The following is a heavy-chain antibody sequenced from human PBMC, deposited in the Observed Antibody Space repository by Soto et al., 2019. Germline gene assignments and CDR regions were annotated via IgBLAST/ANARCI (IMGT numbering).Heavy chain of an antibody. J-gene: IGHJ4*02. D-gene: IGHD4-17*01. CDR3: AKHDYGDYKLYDQ. Sequence: GSLRLSCVASGFTFSNYAMTWVRQAPGKGLEWVSSISESGGTTSNADSVKGRFTISRDNFKNTLYLQMNSLRAEDTAVYYCAKHDYGDYKLYDQWGQGTLVTVSS. CDR2: ISESGGTT. CDR1: GFTFSNYA. V-gene: IGHV3-23*01.